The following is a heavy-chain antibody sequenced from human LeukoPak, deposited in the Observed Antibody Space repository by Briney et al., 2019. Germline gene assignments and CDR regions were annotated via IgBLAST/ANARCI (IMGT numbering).Heavy chain of an antibody. D-gene: IGHD4-17*01. Sequence: SETLSLTCTVSGGSISSYYWSWIRQPAGKGLEWIGRIYTSGSTNYNPSLKSRATMSVDTSKNQFSLKLSSVTAADTAVYYCARENGDYRGLKYFQHWGQGTLVTVSS. CDR3: ARENGDYRGLKYFQH. CDR2: IYTSGST. CDR1: GGSISSYY. J-gene: IGHJ1*01. V-gene: IGHV4-4*07.